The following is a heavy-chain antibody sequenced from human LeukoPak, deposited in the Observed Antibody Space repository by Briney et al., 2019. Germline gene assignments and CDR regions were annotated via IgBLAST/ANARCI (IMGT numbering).Heavy chain of an antibody. Sequence: PSETVSLTCTVSGGSISTSYWSWIRQPPGKGLEWIGYIYYSGYTNYNPSLKSRVTMSVDTSKNQFSLKLSSVTAADTAVYYCARGQSTGTTAQPDYWGQGTLVTVSS. V-gene: IGHV4-59*01. J-gene: IGHJ4*02. CDR1: GGSISTSY. CDR3: ARGQSTGTTAQPDY. D-gene: IGHD1-1*01. CDR2: IYYSGYT.